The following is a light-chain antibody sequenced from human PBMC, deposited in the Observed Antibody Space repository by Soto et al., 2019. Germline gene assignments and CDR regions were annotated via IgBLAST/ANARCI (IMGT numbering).Light chain of an antibody. CDR3: GTWDSSLSAGVV. J-gene: IGLJ2*01. Sequence: QSVLTQPPSVSAAPGQKVTISCSGSTSNIENNYVSWYQQLTGTAPKLLIYDNNKRPSGIPDRFSGFKSGTSATLGITGLQTGDEAIYYCGTWDSSLSAGVVFGGGTKLTVL. CDR2: DNN. V-gene: IGLV1-51*01. CDR1: TSNIENNY.